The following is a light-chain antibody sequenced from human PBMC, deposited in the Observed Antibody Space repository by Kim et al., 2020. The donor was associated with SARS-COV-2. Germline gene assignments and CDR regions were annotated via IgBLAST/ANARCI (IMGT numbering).Light chain of an antibody. CDR1: QSISSW. Sequence: ASVGDRVTIPCRASQSISSWLAWYQQKPGKAPKLLIYDASSLESGVPSRFSGSGSGTEFTLTISSLQPDDFATYYCQQYNSYSETFGQGTKVDIK. V-gene: IGKV1-5*01. J-gene: IGKJ1*01. CDR2: DAS. CDR3: QQYNSYSET.